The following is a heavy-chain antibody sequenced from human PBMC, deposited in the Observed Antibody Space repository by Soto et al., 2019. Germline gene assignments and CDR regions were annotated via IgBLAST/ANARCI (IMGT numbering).Heavy chain of an antibody. CDR2: IYYSGST. Sequence: WETLALTCTVSGGSISSYYWSWIRQPPGKGMEWIGYIYYSGSTNYNPSLKSRVTISVDTSKNQFSLKLSSVTAADTAVYYCVRGGVVLTPNWLDLWGQGILVTGFS. CDR3: VRGGVVLTPNWLDL. J-gene: IGHJ5*02. CDR1: GGSISSYY. V-gene: IGHV4-59*01. D-gene: IGHD3-22*01.